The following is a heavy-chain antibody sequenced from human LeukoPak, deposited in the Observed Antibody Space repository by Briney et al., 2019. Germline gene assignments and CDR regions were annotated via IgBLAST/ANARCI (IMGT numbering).Heavy chain of an antibody. CDR1: GVTFSTYW. J-gene: IGHJ4*02. Sequence: GGSLRLSCAASGVTFSTYWMSWVRQAPGGGLEWVATINEDGGKTYYVGSVKGGLTISRANAKSAPSLQMSSLRVEDTAVYYCARDVGNGDSWGQRNLVTASS. V-gene: IGHV3-7*01. CDR3: ARDVGNGDS. CDR2: INEDGGKT.